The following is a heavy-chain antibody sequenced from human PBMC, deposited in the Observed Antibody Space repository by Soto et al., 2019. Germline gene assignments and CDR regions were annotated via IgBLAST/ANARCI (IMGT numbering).Heavy chain of an antibody. J-gene: IGHJ4*02. D-gene: IGHD3-9*01. Sequence: PGGSLRLSCAASGLTFSDSAIHWVRQASGKGLEWVGRIRSKTNNYATTYAASVKGRFTISRDDSKNTAYLQMNSLKTEDTAVYYCARDYYDILTGYPLIDYWGQGTLVTVSS. CDR3: ARDYYDILTGYPLIDY. CDR1: GLTFSDSA. CDR2: IRSKTNNYAT. V-gene: IGHV3-73*01.